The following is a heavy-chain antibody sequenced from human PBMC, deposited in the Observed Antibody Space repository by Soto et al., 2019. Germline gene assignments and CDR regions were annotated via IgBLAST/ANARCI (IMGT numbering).Heavy chain of an antibody. CDR2: ISAYNGNT. V-gene: IGHV1-18*04. Sequence: ASVKVSCKASGYTFTSYGISWVRQAPGQGLERMGWISAYNGNTNYAQKFQGRVTMTTDTSTSTAYMERRSLRSDDTAVYYCARDVGSGWYGGGRGFDYWGQGTLVTVSS. CDR1: GYTFTSYG. J-gene: IGHJ4*02. D-gene: IGHD6-19*01. CDR3: ARDVGSGWYGGGRGFDY.